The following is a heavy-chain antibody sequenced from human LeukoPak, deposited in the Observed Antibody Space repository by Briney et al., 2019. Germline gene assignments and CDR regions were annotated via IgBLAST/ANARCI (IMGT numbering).Heavy chain of an antibody. V-gene: IGHV1-2*02. CDR2: INPNSGGT. CDR3: ARGTSVLLWFGELKD. J-gene: IGHJ4*02. CDR1: GYTFTGYH. Sequence: ASVKVSCKASGYTFTGYHIHWVRQAPGQGLEWMGWINPNSGGTNYAQKFQGRVTMTRDTSISTAYMELSRLRSDDTAVYYCARGTSVLLWFGELKDWGQGTLVTVSS. D-gene: IGHD3-10*01.